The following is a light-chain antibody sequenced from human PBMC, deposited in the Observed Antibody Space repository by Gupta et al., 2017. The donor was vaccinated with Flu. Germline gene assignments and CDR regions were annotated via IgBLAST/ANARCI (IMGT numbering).Light chain of an antibody. J-gene: IGKJ2*01. CDR2: GAS. CDR3: QQYGSSPYT. V-gene: IGKV3-20*01. Sequence: PGERATLSCRASQSVSSGYLAWYQQKPGQPPRLLIYGASSRATGIPDRFSGSGSGTDFTLTVSRLEPEDFAVYYCQQYGSSPYTFGQGTKLEIK. CDR1: QSVSSGY.